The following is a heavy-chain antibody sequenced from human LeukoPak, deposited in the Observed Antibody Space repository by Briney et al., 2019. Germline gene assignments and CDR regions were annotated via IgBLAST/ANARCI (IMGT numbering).Heavy chain of an antibody. CDR3: ARGWRPLYYDFWSGYYLDY. D-gene: IGHD3-3*01. J-gene: IGHJ4*02. CDR2: INHSGST. Sequence: SETLSLTCAVSGGSISSGGYSWSWIRQPPGKGLEWIGEINHSGSTNYNPSLKSRVTISVDTSKNQFSLKLSSVTAADTAVYYCARGWRPLYYDFWSGYYLDYWGQGTLVTVSS. V-gene: IGHV4-34*01. CDR1: GGSISSGGYS.